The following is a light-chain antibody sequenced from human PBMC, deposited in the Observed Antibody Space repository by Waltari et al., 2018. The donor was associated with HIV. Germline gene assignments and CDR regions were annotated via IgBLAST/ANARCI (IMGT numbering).Light chain of an antibody. CDR3: LACDDSLSVWI. J-gene: IGLJ3*02. CDR1: SNNVGYQG. CDR2: RNK. V-gene: IGLV10-54*04. Sequence: QAGLTQPPSVSQALGQTANLTCPGNSNNVGYQGAAWLKHHRGRPPKLITYRNKSRPPGIPGRVSSSTSVNTASLTITDLQSEDEADYFCLACDDSLSVWIFGGGTHLTVL.